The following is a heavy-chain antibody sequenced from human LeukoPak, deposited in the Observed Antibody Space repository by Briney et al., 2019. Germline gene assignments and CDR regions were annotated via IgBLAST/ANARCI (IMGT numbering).Heavy chain of an antibody. CDR2: IYYSGTT. CDR3: ARILRGYYFDY. V-gene: IGHV4-39*07. Sequence: SETLSLTCTVSGDSISSSSYYWGGVRQPPGKGLESIACIYYSGTTYYNPSLESRVTMSVDTSKNQFSLNLRFVTAADTALYYCARILRGYYFDYWGQGNLVTVS. J-gene: IGHJ4*02. D-gene: IGHD4-17*01. CDR1: GDSISSSSYY.